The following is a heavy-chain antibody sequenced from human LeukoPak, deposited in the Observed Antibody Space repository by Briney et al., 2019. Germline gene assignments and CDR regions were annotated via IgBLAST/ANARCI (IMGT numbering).Heavy chain of an antibody. J-gene: IGHJ4*02. D-gene: IGHD3-10*01. Sequence: ASVKVSCKVSGYTLTELSMRWVRQAPGKGLEWMGGFDPEDGETIYAQKFQGRVTMTEDTSTDTAYMELSSLRSEDTAVYYCTDYYGSGSRGSKFHNYWGQGTLVTVSS. CDR1: GYTLTELS. CDR2: FDPEDGET. V-gene: IGHV1-24*01. CDR3: TDYYGSGSRGSKFHNY.